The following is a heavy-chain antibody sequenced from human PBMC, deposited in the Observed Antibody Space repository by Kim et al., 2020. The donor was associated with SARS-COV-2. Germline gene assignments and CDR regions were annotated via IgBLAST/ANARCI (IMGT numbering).Heavy chain of an antibody. V-gene: IGHV4-34*01. D-gene: IGHD5-12*01. CDR3: ASRDIVATIAYYFDY. J-gene: IGHJ4*02. Sequence: PSLKSRVTISVDTSKNQFSLKLSSVTAADTAGYYCASRDIVATIAYYFDYWGQGTLVTVSS.